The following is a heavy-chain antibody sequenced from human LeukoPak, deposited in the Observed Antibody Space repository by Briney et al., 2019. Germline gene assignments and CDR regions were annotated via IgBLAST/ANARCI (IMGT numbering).Heavy chain of an antibody. J-gene: IGHJ4*02. CDR3: ARREESLDY. V-gene: IGHV3-21*01. CDR2: ISSSSSYI. Sequence: WVSSISSSSSYIYYADSVKGRFTISRDNAKNSLYLQINSLRAEDTAVYYCARREESLDYWGQGTLVTVSS.